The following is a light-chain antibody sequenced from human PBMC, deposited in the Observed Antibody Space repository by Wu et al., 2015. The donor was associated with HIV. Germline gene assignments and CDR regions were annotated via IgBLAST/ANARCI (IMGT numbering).Light chain of an antibody. Sequence: DIQMTQSPSSLSASVGDRVTITCQASQDISNYLNWYQQKPGKAPKLLISGASNLETGVPSRFSGSGSETHFTFTISSLQPEDIATYYCQQYDNLPLTFGGGTKVEFK. CDR1: QDISNY. CDR3: QQYDNLPLT. CDR2: GAS. V-gene: IGKV1-33*01. J-gene: IGKJ4*01.